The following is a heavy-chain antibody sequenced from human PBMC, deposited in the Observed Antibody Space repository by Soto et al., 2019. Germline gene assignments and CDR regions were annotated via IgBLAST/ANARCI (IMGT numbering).Heavy chain of an antibody. Sequence: TSETLSLTCTVSGGSISSGDYYWSWIRQPPGKGLEWIGYIYYSGSTYYNPSLKSRVTISVDTSKNQFSLKLSSVTAADTAVYYCVRGVTIFGPSFDLWGRGTLVTVSS. J-gene: IGHJ2*01. CDR2: IYYSGST. V-gene: IGHV4-30-4*01. CDR1: GGSISSGDYY. D-gene: IGHD3-3*01. CDR3: VRGVTIFGPSFDL.